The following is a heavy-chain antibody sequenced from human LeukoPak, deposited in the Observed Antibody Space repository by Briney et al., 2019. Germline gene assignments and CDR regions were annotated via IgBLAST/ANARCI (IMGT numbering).Heavy chain of an antibody. CDR2: IYYSGST. V-gene: IGHV4-39*07. D-gene: IGHD3-10*01. CDR1: GGSISSSSYH. J-gene: IGHJ4*02. Sequence: SETLSLTCTVSGGSISSSSYHWGWIRQPPGKGLEWIGTIYYSGSTYYSPSLKSRVTISVDTSKNQFSLKLSSVTAADTAVYYCAREFNYYGSGSYYVQWGQGTLVTVSS. CDR3: AREFNYYGSGSYYVQ.